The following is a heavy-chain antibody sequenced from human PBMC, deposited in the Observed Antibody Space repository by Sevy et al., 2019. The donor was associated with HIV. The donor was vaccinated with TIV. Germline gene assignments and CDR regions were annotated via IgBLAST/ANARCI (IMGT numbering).Heavy chain of an antibody. CDR2: ISSSGSTI. CDR3: ARGAPSYYDSSGYYYYYYGMDV. V-gene: IGHV3-11*04. CDR1: GFTFSDYY. Sequence: GSLRLSCAASGFTFSDYYMSWIRQAPGKGLEWVSYISSSGSTIYYADSVKGRFTISRDNAKNSLYLQMNSLRAEDTAVYYCARGAPSYYDSSGYYYYYYGMDVWGQRTTVTVSS. J-gene: IGHJ6*02. D-gene: IGHD3-22*01.